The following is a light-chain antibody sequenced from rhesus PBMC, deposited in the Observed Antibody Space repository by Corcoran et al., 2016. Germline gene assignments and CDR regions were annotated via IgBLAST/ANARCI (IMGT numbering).Light chain of an antibody. V-gene: IGLV2-32*02. CDR2: EVS. CDR1: SSDSGGYQY. J-gene: IGLJ6*01. Sequence: ADLTQPRSVSGSSGQSVTISCTGTSSDSGGYQYVSWYQQYPGTAPKLMIFEVSERPSGVSDRFSGSKSGNTASLTISGLQAEDEADYQCSSYAGSDTFVFGSGTRLTVL. CDR3: SSYAGSDTFV.